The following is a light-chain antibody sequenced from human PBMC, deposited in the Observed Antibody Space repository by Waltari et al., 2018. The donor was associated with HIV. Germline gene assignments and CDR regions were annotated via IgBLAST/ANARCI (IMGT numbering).Light chain of an antibody. CDR1: SSDVGGYNY. CDR3: SSCAGSNNGV. J-gene: IGLJ3*02. Sequence: QSALTQPPSASGSPGQSVTISCTGTSSDVGGYNYVSWYQPHQGKAPKLMIYEVSKRPSGVPDRFSGSKSGNTASLTVSGLQAEDEADYYCSSCAGSNNGVFGGGTKLTVL. V-gene: IGLV2-8*01. CDR2: EVS.